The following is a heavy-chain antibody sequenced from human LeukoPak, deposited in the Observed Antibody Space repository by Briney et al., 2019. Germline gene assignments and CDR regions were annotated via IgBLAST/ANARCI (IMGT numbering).Heavy chain of an antibody. CDR1: GYTFTSYG. CDR2: ISDYNGNT. Sequence: GSVKVSCKASGYTFTSYGISWVRQAPGQGLEWMGWISDYNGNTNYAQKLQGRVTMTTDASTSTAYMELRSLRSDDTAVYYCARSRQWLVQDAFDIWGQGTMVTVSS. J-gene: IGHJ3*02. D-gene: IGHD6-19*01. CDR3: ARSRQWLVQDAFDI. V-gene: IGHV1-18*01.